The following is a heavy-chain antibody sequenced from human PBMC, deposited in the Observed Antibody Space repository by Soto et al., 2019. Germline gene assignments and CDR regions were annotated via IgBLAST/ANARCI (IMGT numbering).Heavy chain of an antibody. D-gene: IGHD5-12*01. V-gene: IGHV4-59*01. Sequence: QVQLQESGPGLVKPSETPSLTCTVSGGSISSYYWSWIRQPPGKGLEWIGYIYYRGSTNYNPSLKSRVTISVDTSKNQFSLKLTSVTAADTAVYYCARGDGYIPFDYWGQGTLVTVSS. CDR2: IYYRGST. CDR1: GGSISSYY. CDR3: ARGDGYIPFDY. J-gene: IGHJ4*02.